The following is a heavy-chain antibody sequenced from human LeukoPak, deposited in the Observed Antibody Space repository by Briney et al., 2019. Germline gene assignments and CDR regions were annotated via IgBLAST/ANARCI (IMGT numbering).Heavy chain of an antibody. CDR3: AREIGPNWGDAFDI. Sequence: SETLSLTCTVSGGSISSGGYYWSWIRQPAGKGLEWIGRIYTSGSTNYNPSLKSRVTISVDTSKNQFSLKLSSVTAADTAVYYCAREIGPNWGDAFDIWGQGTMVTVSS. CDR2: IYTSGST. CDR1: GGSISSGGYY. J-gene: IGHJ3*02. D-gene: IGHD7-27*01. V-gene: IGHV4-61*02.